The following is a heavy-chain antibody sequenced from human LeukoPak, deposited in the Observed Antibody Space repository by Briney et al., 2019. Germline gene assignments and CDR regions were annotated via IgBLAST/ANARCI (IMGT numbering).Heavy chain of an antibody. Sequence: GGSLRLSCAASGFTFSSNWMHWVRQAPGKGLVWVSHINSDGSSTNYVDSVKGRFTISRDNAKNTLYLQMNSLRAEDTAVYYCARGGAYSSSPFDYWGQGTLVTVSS. CDR1: GFTFSSNW. V-gene: IGHV3-74*01. J-gene: IGHJ4*02. D-gene: IGHD6-6*01. CDR2: INSDGSST. CDR3: ARGGAYSSSPFDY.